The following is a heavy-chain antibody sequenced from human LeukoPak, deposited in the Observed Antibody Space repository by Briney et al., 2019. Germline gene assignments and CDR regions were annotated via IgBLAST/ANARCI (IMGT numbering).Heavy chain of an antibody. CDR2: IRSKAYGGTT. Sequence: GGSLRLSCTASGFTFGDYAMSWFRQAPGKGLEWVGFIRSKAYGGTTEYAASVKGRFTISRDDSKSIAYLQMNSLKTEDTAVYYCTRDGPPRSGSYLDYDGKGGQGTLVTVSS. V-gene: IGHV3-49*03. CDR3: TRDGPPRSGSYLDYDGK. CDR1: GFTFGDYA. J-gene: IGHJ4*02. D-gene: IGHD3-10*01.